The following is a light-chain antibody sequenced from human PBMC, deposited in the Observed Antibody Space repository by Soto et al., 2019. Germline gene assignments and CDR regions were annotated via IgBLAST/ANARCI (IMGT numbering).Light chain of an antibody. Sequence: QSVLTQPASVSDSPGQSITISCTGTSSDVGGSNFVSWYQQHPGKPPKLIIYDVANRPSGVSNRFSGSKSGSTASLIISRLQTDHEADYYRVSHTPRTPYVFXTGTKVTGL. CDR3: VSHTPRTPYV. CDR2: DVA. V-gene: IGLV2-14*03. J-gene: IGLJ1*01. CDR1: SSDVGGSNF.